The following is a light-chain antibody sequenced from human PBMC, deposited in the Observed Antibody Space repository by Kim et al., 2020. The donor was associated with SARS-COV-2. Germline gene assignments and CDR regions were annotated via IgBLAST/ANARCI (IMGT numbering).Light chain of an antibody. J-gene: IGLJ2*01. V-gene: IGLV3-21*04. CDR3: QVWDSSSSQMV. Sequence: APGKADKVTSGGYENGSKSEHGYQQQPGQGPVLVIYYDSDRTSGIPDRFSGSNSGNAATVTISMGGAEDEADYDCQVWDSSSSQMVFGGGTKLTVL. CDR1: ENGSKS. CDR2: YDS.